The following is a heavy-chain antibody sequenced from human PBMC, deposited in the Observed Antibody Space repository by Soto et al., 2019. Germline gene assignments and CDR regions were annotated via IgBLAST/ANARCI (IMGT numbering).Heavy chain of an antibody. CDR3: ARVPTWGNARSDEIPLSAS. D-gene: IGHD7-27*01. CDR1: GYTLTTYA. Sequence: GASVKGSWKAAGYTLTTYALHWLRQAQGQGLQWMGWINPGSGNTKYSGEFQGRVTFTRDTPANTAYMELRGLISEDRAVYYCARVPTWGNARSDEIPLSASWGQGTQVTVSS. J-gene: IGHJ5*02. V-gene: IGHV1-3*03. CDR2: INPGSGNT.